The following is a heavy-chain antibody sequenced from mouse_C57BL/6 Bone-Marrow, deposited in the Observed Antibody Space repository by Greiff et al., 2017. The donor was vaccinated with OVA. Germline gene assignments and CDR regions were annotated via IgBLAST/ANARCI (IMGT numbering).Heavy chain of an antibody. V-gene: IGHV1-7*01. D-gene: IGHD1-1*01. CDR3: ARPLHYYGSSSYAMDY. CDR2: INPSSGYT. J-gene: IGHJ4*01. CDR1: GYTFTSYW. Sequence: QVHVKQSGAELAKPGASVKLSCKASGYTFTSYWMHWVKQRPGQGLEWIGYINPSSGYTKYNQKFKDKATLTADKSSSTAYMQLSSLTYEDSAVYYCARPLHYYGSSSYAMDYWGQGTSVTVSS.